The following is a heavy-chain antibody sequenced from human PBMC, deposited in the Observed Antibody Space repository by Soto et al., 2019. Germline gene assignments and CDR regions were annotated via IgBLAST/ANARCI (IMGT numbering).Heavy chain of an antibody. J-gene: IGHJ5*02. CDR1: GGSISSYY. CDR2: IYYSGST. CDR3: ARSLYSGSYTNWFDP. D-gene: IGHD1-26*01. V-gene: IGHV4-59*01. Sequence: SETLSLTCTVSGGSISSYYWSWIRQPPGKGLEYIGYIYYSGSTNYNPSLKSRVTISVDTSKKQFSLKLSSVTAADTAVYYCARSLYSGSYTNWFDPWGQGTLVTVAS.